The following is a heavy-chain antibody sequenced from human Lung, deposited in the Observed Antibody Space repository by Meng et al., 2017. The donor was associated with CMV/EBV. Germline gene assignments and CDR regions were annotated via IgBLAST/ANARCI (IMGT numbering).Heavy chain of an antibody. CDR2: INHSRST. V-gene: IGHV4-34*01. D-gene: IGHD6-6*01. J-gene: IGHJ4*02. Sequence: TCAVYGGSFSGYYWSWIRQPPGKGLEWIGEINHSRSTNYNPSLKSRVTISVDTSKNQFSLKLSSVTAADTAVYYCARGGIAARTFDYWGQGTLVPSPQ. CDR1: GGSFSGYY. CDR3: ARGGIAARTFDY.